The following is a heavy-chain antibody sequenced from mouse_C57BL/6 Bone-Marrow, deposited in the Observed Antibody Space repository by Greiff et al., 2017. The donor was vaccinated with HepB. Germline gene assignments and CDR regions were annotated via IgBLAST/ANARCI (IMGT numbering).Heavy chain of an antibody. CDR2: IYPYNDGT. CDR1: GYTFTSYV. J-gene: IGHJ3*01. D-gene: IGHD2-10*02. CDR3: MGYDIYGFAY. Sequence: VHVKQSGPELVKPGASVKMSCKASGYTFTSYVMHWVKQMPGQGLEWIGYIYPYNDGTKYNEKFKGKATLTSDKSSSTAYKELSSLTSEDSAVYHRMGYDIYGFAYWGQGPLVTVSA. V-gene: IGHV1-14*01.